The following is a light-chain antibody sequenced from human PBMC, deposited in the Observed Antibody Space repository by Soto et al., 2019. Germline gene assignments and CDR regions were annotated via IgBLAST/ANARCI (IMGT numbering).Light chain of an antibody. V-gene: IGKV1-39*01. CDR3: QQSYSTLGT. CDR2: AAS. CDR1: QSISSY. Sequence: DIQMTQSPSSLSASVGDRVTIACRASQSISSYLNWYQQKPGKAPKLLIYAASSLQSGVPSRFSGSGSGTDFTLTISSLQPEDFATYYCQQSYSTLGTFGQGTNLEIK. J-gene: IGKJ2*01.